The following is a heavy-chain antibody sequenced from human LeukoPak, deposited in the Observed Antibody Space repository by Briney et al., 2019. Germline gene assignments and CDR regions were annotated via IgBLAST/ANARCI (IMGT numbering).Heavy chain of an antibody. CDR3: ARSLHDFWSGYADY. V-gene: IGHV1-69*01. J-gene: IGHJ4*02. Sequence: SSVEVSCKASGGTFISYAISWVRQAPGQGLEWMGGIIPIFGTANYAQKFQGRVTITADESTSTAYMELSSLRSEDTAVYYCARSLHDFWSGYADYWGQGTLVAVSS. CDR2: IIPIFGTA. CDR1: GGTFISYA. D-gene: IGHD3-3*01.